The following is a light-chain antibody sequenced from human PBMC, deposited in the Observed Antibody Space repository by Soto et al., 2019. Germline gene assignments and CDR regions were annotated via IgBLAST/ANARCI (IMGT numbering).Light chain of an antibody. CDR2: YDD. Sequence: QSVLTQPPSVSEAPGPRVTISCSGSSSNIGNNAVNWYQQLPGKAPKLLIYYDDLLPSGVSDRFSGSKSGTSASLAISGLQSEDEADYYCAAWDDSLNGRVFGGGTKLTVL. V-gene: IGLV1-36*01. CDR1: SSNIGNNA. CDR3: AAWDDSLNGRV. J-gene: IGLJ2*01.